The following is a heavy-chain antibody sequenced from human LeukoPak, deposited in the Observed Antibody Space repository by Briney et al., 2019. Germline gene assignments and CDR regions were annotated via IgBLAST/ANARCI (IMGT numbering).Heavy chain of an antibody. J-gene: IGHJ6*02. Sequence: PSETLSLTCTVSGGSISSSSYYWGWIRQPPGKGLEWIGSIYYSGSTYYNPSLKSRVTISVDTSKNQFSLKLSSVTAADTAVYYCARDGDYYYYYGMDVWGQGTTVTVSS. CDR1: GGSISSSSYY. D-gene: IGHD3-16*01. CDR2: IYYSGST. V-gene: IGHV4-39*07. CDR3: ARDGDYYYYYGMDV.